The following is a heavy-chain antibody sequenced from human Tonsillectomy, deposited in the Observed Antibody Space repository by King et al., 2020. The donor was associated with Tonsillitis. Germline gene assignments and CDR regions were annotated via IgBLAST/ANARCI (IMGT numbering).Heavy chain of an antibody. Sequence: VQLQESGPGLVKPSETLSLTCTVSVGSITSFYWTWVRQPPGKGLEWIGYISYSGRTNYNPSLKSRVTMSVDTSRNQLSLELTSVAAADTAVYYCLGGATPGVSGWFDPWGQGTLVTVSS. CDR3: LGGATPGVSGWFDP. CDR2: ISYSGRT. CDR1: VGSITSFY. D-gene: IGHD6-19*01. J-gene: IGHJ5*02. V-gene: IGHV4-59*01.